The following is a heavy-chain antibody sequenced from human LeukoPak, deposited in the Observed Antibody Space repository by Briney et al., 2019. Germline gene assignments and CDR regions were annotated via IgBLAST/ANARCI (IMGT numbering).Heavy chain of an antibody. CDR3: AKDGGGGTYSFDY. D-gene: IGHD3-16*01. Sequence: GGSLRLSCAASGFTFSSYAMHWVRQAPGKGLQYVSAITSNGGSTYYANSVKGRFTLSRGNSKNTLYLHINSLRPEDTAVYYCAKDGGGGTYSFDYWGQGSLVTVSS. CDR1: GFTFSSYA. J-gene: IGHJ4*02. V-gene: IGHV3-64*01. CDR2: ITSNGGST.